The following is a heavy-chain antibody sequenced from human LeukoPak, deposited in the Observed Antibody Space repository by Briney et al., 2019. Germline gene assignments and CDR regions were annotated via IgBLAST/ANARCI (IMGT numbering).Heavy chain of an antibody. Sequence: KGLEWIGYIYHDGSTYYNPSLKSRVTISVDTSKNQFSLKLSSVTAADTAVYYCARHIRFDSDFDYWGQGTLVTVSS. V-gene: IGHV4-30-2*04. D-gene: IGHD1-14*01. CDR2: IYHDGST. J-gene: IGHJ4*02. CDR3: ARHIRFDSDFDY.